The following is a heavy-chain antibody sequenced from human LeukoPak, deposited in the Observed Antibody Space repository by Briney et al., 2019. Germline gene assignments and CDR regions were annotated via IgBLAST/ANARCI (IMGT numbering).Heavy chain of an antibody. V-gene: IGHV4-34*01. CDR3: ARRSTISETGYFDY. D-gene: IGHD1-1*01. CDR2: INNSGDT. J-gene: IGHJ4*03. Sequence: SETLSLTCALYIGSYCAYYASGLRQSRGEGGVCITEINNSGDTNYNPSVKSRVSISVDTYKNQFSLKVTSLTAADTAVYYCARRSTISETGYFDYWGQGTLVTVSS. CDR1: IGSYCAYY.